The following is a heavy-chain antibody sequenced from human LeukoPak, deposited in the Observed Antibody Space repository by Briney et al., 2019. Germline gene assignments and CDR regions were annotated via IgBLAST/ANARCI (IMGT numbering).Heavy chain of an antibody. D-gene: IGHD3-10*01. J-gene: IGHJ4*02. CDR2: ISSNGGST. CDR3: VKDGGYYGSGSSYYFDY. V-gene: IGHV3-64D*06. Sequence: GGSLRLSCSASGFTFSRYAMHWVRQAPGKGLEYVSAISSNGGSTYYADSVKGRFTISRDNSKNTLYLQMSSLRAEDTAVYYCVKDGGYYGSGSSYYFDYWGQGTLVTVSS. CDR1: GFTFSRYA.